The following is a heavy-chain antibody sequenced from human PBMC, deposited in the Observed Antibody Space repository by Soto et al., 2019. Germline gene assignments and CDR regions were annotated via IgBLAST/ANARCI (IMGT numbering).Heavy chain of an antibody. CDR1: GFTFSSFA. Sequence: VGSLRLSCAASGFTFSSFAMSWVRQAPGKGLDWVSAISGSGGSTYSADPVKGRFTISRDNSKNTLYLQMSSLRAEDTAVYYCARGLSAGKGSPPDFWGQGSLVTVSS. J-gene: IGHJ4*02. D-gene: IGHD6-13*01. CDR3: ARGLSAGKGSPPDF. CDR2: ISGSGGST. V-gene: IGHV3-23*01.